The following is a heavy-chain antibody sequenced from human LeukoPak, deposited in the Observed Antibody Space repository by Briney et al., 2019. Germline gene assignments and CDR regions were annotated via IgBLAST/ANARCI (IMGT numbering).Heavy chain of an antibody. Sequence: NPGGSLRLSCAASGFTFSGYDMNWVRQAPGKGLEWVSSISGSSSYIYYADSMKGRFTISRDNGKKSLYLQMNSLRAEDTAVYFCARGYQSGHYYYWGQGTLVAVSS. J-gene: IGHJ4*02. CDR2: ISGSSSYI. CDR1: GFTFSGYD. V-gene: IGHV3-21*01. D-gene: IGHD3-22*01. CDR3: ARGYQSGHYYY.